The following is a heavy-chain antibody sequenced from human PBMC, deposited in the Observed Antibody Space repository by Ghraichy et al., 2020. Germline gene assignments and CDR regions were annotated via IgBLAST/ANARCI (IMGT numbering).Heavy chain of an antibody. Sequence: ASVKVSCKASGYTFTGYYIHWVRQAPGQGLEWMGRINPSSGGATYAQKFQGRVTMTRDTSTSTAYMELSRLRSDDTAVYYCAREGVGYTYGLPGYWGQGTLVTVSS. J-gene: IGHJ4*02. CDR2: INPSSGGA. D-gene: IGHD5-18*01. CDR1: GYTFTGYY. V-gene: IGHV1-2*06. CDR3: AREGVGYTYGLPGY.